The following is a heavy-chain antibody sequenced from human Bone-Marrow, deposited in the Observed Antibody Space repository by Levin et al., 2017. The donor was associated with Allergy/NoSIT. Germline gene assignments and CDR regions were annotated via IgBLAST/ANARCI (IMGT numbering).Heavy chain of an antibody. J-gene: IGHJ4*02. Sequence: SETLSLTCAVSGDSFSSGNWWSWIRQPPGKGLEWIGEISGSGTTNYNPSLKSRVIITIDKSTSHFSLNLNSVTAADSAVYYCVKTGLWCVDYWGQGVLVTVSS. CDR1: GDSFSSGNW. CDR3: VKTGLWCVDY. CDR2: ISGSGTT. D-gene: IGHD3-9*01. V-gene: IGHV4-4*02.